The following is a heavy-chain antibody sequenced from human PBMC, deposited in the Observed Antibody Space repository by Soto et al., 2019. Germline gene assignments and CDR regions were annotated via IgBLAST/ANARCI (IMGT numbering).Heavy chain of an antibody. V-gene: IGHV3-21*02. D-gene: IGHD3-16*01. J-gene: IGHJ6*03. Sequence: EVQLVESGGGLVKPGGSLRLSCTASGFAFNTYSMNWVRQAPGKGLEWVSSINEDSTYIYYADSLRGRITISRDNAKDSLLLQMNGLGPDDAAVYYYVSDLGGYYRSGYMDVWGDGATVTVSS. CDR3: VSDLGGYYRSGYMDV. CDR1: GFAFNTYS. CDR2: INEDSTYI.